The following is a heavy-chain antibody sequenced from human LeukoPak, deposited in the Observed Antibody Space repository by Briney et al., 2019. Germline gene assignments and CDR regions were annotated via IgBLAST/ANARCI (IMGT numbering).Heavy chain of an antibody. CDR3: ARDRNWNDAFDI. Sequence: GGSLRLACADSGFTFSSYWMHWVRQAPGKGLVGVSHTDTGGSNTMHADSVKGRFTISRDNAKNTLYLQMNSLRAEDTAVYYCARDRNWNDAFDIWGQGTTVTVSS. CDR1: GFTFSSYW. J-gene: IGHJ3*02. V-gene: IGHV3-74*03. CDR2: TDTGGSNT. D-gene: IGHD1-1*01.